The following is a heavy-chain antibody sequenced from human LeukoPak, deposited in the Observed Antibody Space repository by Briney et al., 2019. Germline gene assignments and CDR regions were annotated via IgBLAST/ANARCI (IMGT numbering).Heavy chain of an antibody. CDR1: GYTFTSFD. D-gene: IGHD3-10*01. V-gene: IGHV1-8*01. CDR3: ARGIYYGSGSPRGHWFDP. Sequence: GASVKVSCKASGYTFTSFDINWVRQATGQGLEWMGYMNPNSGYTGYAQKFQGWVTMTRDTSISTAYMELSRLRSDDTAVYYCARGIYYGSGSPRGHWFDPWGQGTLVTVSS. CDR2: MNPNSGYT. J-gene: IGHJ5*02.